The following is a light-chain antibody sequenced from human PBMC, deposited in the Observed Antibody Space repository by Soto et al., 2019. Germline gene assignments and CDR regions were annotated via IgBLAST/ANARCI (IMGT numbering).Light chain of an antibody. CDR1: ESVSTN. CDR2: GAS. J-gene: IGKJ1*01. Sequence: EIEMTQSPSTLSLAPGERVTLSCRASESVSTNLAWYQQKPGQAPRLLIYGASSRATGTPDRFSGSGSGTDFTLTINRLEPEDFALYYCQQYGSSPPTFGQGTKV. V-gene: IGKV3-20*01. CDR3: QQYGSSPPT.